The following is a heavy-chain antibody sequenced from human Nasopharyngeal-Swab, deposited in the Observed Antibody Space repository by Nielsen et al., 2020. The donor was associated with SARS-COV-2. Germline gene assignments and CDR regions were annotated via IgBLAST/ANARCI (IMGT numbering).Heavy chain of an antibody. V-gene: IGHV3-73*01. CDR1: GFIFSASA. CDR3: TTDFYFDY. J-gene: IGHJ4*02. CDR2: IGDKEHNYAT. Sequence: GRSLRLSCEASGFIFSASAIHWVRQAFGKGLERVGRIGDKEHNYATTYGASVQGRFTISRDDSKNTAFLQMDGLKTEDTALYYCTTDFYFDYWGQGALVTVSS.